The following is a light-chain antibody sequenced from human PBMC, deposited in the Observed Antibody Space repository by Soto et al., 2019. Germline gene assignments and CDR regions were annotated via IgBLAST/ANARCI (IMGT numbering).Light chain of an antibody. Sequence: DIVLTQSPGTLSLSPGERATLSCSASQNVRNTYLAWYQQKPGQAPRLLIYGASSRATGIPDRFSGSGSGTDFTLTISRLEPEDFAVYYCQQYGSSLITFGQGTRLEIK. CDR3: QQYGSSLIT. CDR1: QNVRNTY. J-gene: IGKJ5*01. CDR2: GAS. V-gene: IGKV3-20*01.